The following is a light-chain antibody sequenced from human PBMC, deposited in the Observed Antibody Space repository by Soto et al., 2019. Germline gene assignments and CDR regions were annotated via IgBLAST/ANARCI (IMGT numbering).Light chain of an antibody. J-gene: IGKJ4*01. V-gene: IGKV3D-11*01. CDR3: QPRSDWQQCVDWPPLS. CDR1: QRVSSR. CDR2: DAS. Sequence: ELVMTQSPATLSVSPGERATLSCRASQRVSSRLAWYQQKPGQVPRLLIYDASNRDTGVPARFSGSGSGTDCALGIGSRQPVGFVIYYCQPRSDWQQCVDWPPLSFGGGTRLEIK.